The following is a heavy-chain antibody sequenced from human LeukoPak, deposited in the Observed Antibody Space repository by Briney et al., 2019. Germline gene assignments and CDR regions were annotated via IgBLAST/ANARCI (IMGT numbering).Heavy chain of an antibody. D-gene: IGHD1-26*01. CDR2: INPSGGST. Sequence: GASVKVSCKSSGYTFTSYYMHWVRQPPGQGLEWMGIINPSGGSTSYAQKFQGRVTMTRDMSTSTVYMELSSLRSEDTAVYYCATDPIVGASIWGQGTLVTVSS. J-gene: IGHJ4*02. CDR1: GYTFTSYY. CDR3: ATDPIVGASI. V-gene: IGHV1-46*01.